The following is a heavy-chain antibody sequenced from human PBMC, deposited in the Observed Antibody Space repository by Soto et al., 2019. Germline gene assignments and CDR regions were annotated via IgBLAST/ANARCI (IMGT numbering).Heavy chain of an antibody. CDR1: GYTFTSYA. CDR2: INAGNGNT. CDR3: ARQGRIVVVNWFDP. J-gene: IGHJ5*02. V-gene: IGHV1-3*01. D-gene: IGHD2-21*01. Sequence: ASVKVSCKASGYTFTSYAMHWVRQAPGQRLEWMGWINAGNGNTKYSQKFQGRVTITRDTSASTAYMELSSLRSEDTAVYYCARQGRIVVVNWFDPWGQGTLVTVYS.